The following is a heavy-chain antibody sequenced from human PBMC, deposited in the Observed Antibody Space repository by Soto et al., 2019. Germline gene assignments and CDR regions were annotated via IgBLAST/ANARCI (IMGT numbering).Heavy chain of an antibody. V-gene: IGHV1-69*12. CDR1: GGTFSSYA. J-gene: IGHJ2*01. CDR2: IIPIFGTA. D-gene: IGHD2-15*01. CDR3: ASTLGYCSGGSCYSGYWYFDL. Sequence: QVQLVQSGAEVKKPGSSVKVSCKASGGTFSSYAISWVRQAPGQGLEWMGGIIPIFGTANYAQKFQGRVTITADESTSIAYMELSSLISEDTAVYYCASTLGYCSGGSCYSGYWYFDLWGRGTLVTVSS.